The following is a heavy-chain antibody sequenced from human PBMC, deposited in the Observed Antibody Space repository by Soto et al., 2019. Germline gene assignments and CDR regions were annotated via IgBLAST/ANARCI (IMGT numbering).Heavy chain of an antibody. D-gene: IGHD3-9*01. CDR1: GYTFTSYY. V-gene: IGHV1-46*01. CDR2: INTSGGSI. Sequence: ASVKVSCKASGYTFTSYYMHWVRQAPGQGLEWMGIINTSGGSISYAQKLQGKVTMTRDTSTSTVYMELSSLRSEDTAVYYCAREPDYDILTGYPDYWGQGTLVTVSS. J-gene: IGHJ4*02. CDR3: AREPDYDILTGYPDY.